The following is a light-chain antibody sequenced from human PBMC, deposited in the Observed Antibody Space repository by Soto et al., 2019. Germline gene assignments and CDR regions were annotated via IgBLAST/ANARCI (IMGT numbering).Light chain of an antibody. V-gene: IGKV3-11*01. CDR1: QSVSSY. CDR3: QQRSNWQT. Sequence: EIVLTQSPATLYLSPGERATLSCRASQSVSSYLAWYQQKPGQAPRLLIYDASNRATGIPARFSGSGSGTDFTLTISRLEPEYFAVYYCQQRSNWQTFGQGTKVEIK. CDR2: DAS. J-gene: IGKJ1*01.